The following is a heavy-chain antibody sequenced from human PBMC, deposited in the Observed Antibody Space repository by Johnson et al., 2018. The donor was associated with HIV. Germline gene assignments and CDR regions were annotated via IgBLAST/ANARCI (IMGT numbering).Heavy chain of an antibody. Sequence: VQLVESGGGLVQPGGSLRLSCAASGFTFSSYAMSWVRQAPGKGLEWVSALSGSGGSTYYADSVKGRFTISRDNSKNTLYLQMNSLRVEDTALYYCARTLWFRELLGAFDIWGQGTMVTVSS. CDR1: GFTFSSYA. D-gene: IGHD3-10*01. J-gene: IGHJ3*02. CDR2: LSGSGGST. V-gene: IGHV3-23*04. CDR3: ARTLWFRELLGAFDI.